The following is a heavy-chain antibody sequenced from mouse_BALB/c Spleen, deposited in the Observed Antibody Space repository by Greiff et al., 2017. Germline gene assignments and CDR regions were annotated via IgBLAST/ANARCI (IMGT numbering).Heavy chain of an antibody. Sequence: VQLQESGAELVRPGTSVKVSCKASGYAFTNYLIEWVKQRPGQGLEWIGVINPGSGGTNYNEKFKGKATLTADKSSSTAYMQLSSLTSDDSAVYFCARDYYGNYDYAMDYWGQGTSVTVSS. CDR3: ARDYYGNYDYAMDY. D-gene: IGHD2-1*01. CDR1: GYAFTNYL. V-gene: IGHV1-54*01. CDR2: INPGSGGT. J-gene: IGHJ4*01.